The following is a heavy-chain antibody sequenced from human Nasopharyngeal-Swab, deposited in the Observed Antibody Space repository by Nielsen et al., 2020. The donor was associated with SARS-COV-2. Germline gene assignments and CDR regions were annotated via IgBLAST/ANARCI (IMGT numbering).Heavy chain of an antibody. CDR2: ISGSGGST. CDR3: ARYDDYYDSSSYAY. J-gene: IGHJ4*02. D-gene: IGHD3-22*01. V-gene: IGHV3-23*01. Sequence: VRQAPGKGLEWVSVISGSGGSTYYADSVKGRFTISRDNSKNTLYLQMNSLRAEDTAVYYCARYDDYYDSSSYAYWGQGTLVTVSS.